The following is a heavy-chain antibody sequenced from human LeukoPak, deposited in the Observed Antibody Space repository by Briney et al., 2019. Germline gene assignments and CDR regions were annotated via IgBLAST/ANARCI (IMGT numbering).Heavy chain of an antibody. CDR1: GGSISRYY. J-gene: IGHJ5*02. CDR2: IYYSGNT. Sequence: SDTLSLPCTVSGGSISRYYWSWIRHPPGKGLEWIGYIYYSGNTNHNPSLKSPVTISVDTSKNQFSPKLSSVTAADTAVYYCARGEYIVVVPAAQAWFDPWGQGTLVTVSS. V-gene: IGHV4-59*13. CDR3: ARGEYIVVVPAAQAWFDP. D-gene: IGHD2-2*01.